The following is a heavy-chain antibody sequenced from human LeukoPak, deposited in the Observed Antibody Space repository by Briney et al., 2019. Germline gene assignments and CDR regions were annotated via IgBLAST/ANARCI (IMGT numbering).Heavy chain of an antibody. CDR1: GFTFSSYA. D-gene: IGHD6-19*01. V-gene: IGHV3-23*01. CDR3: AKCGEAVAGTGYWYFDL. CDR2: ISGSGGST. J-gene: IGHJ2*01. Sequence: PGGSLRLSCAASGFTFSSYAMSWVRQAPGKGLEWVSAISGSGGSTYYADSVKGRFTIPRDNSKNTLYLQMNSLRAEDTAVYYCAKCGEAVAGTGYWYFDLWGRGTLVTVSS.